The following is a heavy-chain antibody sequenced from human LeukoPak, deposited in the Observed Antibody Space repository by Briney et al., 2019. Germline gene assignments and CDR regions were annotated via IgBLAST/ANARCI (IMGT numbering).Heavy chain of an antibody. Sequence: ASVKVSFKASGGTFSSYAISWVRQAPGQGLEWMGRIIPILGIANYAQKFQGRVTITADKSTSTAYMELSSLRSEDTAVYYCARASATVTIHNWFDPWGQGTLVTVSS. CDR3: ARASATVTIHNWFDP. J-gene: IGHJ5*02. V-gene: IGHV1-69*04. D-gene: IGHD4-11*01. CDR1: GGTFSSYA. CDR2: IIPILGIA.